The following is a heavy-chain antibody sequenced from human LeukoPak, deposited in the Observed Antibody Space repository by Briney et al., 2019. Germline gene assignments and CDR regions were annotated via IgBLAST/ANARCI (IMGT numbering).Heavy chain of an antibody. V-gene: IGHV4-31*03. J-gene: IGHJ5*02. Sequence: SQTLSLTCTVSGGSISSGGYYWSWIRQHPGKGLEWIGYIYYSGSTYYNPSLKGRVTISVDTSKNQFSLKLSSVTAADTAVYYCARVGNRRWFDPWGQGTLVTVSS. CDR3: ARVGNRRWFDP. D-gene: IGHD7-27*01. CDR1: GGSISSGGYY. CDR2: IYYSGST.